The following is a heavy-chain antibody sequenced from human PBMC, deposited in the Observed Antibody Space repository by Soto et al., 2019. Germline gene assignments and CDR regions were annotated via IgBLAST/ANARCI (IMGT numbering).Heavy chain of an antibody. CDR1: GFTFSSYG. CDR2: ISYDGSNK. CDR3: AKDSGRSGTLDY. J-gene: IGHJ4*02. D-gene: IGHD1-26*01. V-gene: IGHV3-30*18. Sequence: QSGGSLRLSCAASGFTFSSYGMHWVRQAPGKGLEWVAVISYDGSNKYYADSVKGRFTISRDNSKNTLYLQMNSLRAEDTAVYYCAKDSGRSGTLDYWGQGTLVTVSS.